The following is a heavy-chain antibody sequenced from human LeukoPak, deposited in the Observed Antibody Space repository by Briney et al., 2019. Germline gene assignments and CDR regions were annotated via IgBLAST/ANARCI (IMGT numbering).Heavy chain of an antibody. J-gene: IGHJ4*02. Sequence: ASVKVSCKASGYTFTSYGISWVRQAPGQGLEWMGWTSAYNGNTNYAQKLQGRVTMTTDTSTSTAYMELRSLRSDDTAVYYSPSHSGYNWNDNLTDYWGQGTLVTVSS. CDR2: TSAYNGNT. CDR1: GYTFTSYG. V-gene: IGHV1-18*01. CDR3: PSHSGYNWNDNLTDY. D-gene: IGHD1-20*01.